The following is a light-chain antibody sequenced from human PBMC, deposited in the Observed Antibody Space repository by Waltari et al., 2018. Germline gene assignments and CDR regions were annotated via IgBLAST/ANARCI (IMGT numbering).Light chain of an antibody. Sequence: EIVLTQSPGTVSLSPGERATLSCRASQSVGKFLVWYQQKPGQAPRLLIYDASIRATGIPDRFSGSGSGTDFSLTISRLEPEDSAVYYCQKYVNLPATFGQGTKVEI. CDR3: QKYVNLPAT. V-gene: IGKV3-20*01. J-gene: IGKJ1*01. CDR1: QSVGKF. CDR2: DAS.